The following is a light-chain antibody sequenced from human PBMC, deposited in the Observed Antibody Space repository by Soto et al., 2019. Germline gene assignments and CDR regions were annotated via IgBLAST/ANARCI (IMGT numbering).Light chain of an antibody. CDR1: QSVSSY. Sequence: EIVLTQSPATLSLSPGERDTLSCRASQSVSSYLAWYQQKPGQAPRLLIYDASNRATGIPARFSGSGSGTDFTLTISSLELEDFAVYYCHQRSNWRGFTFGPGTKVDIK. CDR3: HQRSNWRGFT. V-gene: IGKV3-11*01. J-gene: IGKJ3*01. CDR2: DAS.